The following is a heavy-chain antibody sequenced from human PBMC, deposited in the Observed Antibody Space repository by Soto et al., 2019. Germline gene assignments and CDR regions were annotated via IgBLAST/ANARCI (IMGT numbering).Heavy chain of an antibody. D-gene: IGHD6-25*01. J-gene: IGHJ6*02. Sequence: QVQLVQSGAEVKKPGASVKVSCKASGYTFTSYGISWVRQAPGQGLEWMGWISAYNGNTNYAQKLQGRVTMTTDTSTSTANMGRRSRGPDDPAVNSGAGDRAAPPAYYYGMDVWGQGTTVT. CDR3: AGDRAAPPAYYYGMDV. CDR1: GYTFTSYG. CDR2: ISAYNGNT. V-gene: IGHV1-18*01.